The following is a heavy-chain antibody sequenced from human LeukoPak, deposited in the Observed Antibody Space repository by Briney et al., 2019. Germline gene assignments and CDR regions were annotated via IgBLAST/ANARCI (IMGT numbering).Heavy chain of an antibody. Sequence: PGGSLRLSCAASGFTFSDYYMSWIRQAPGKGLEWVSYISSSGSTIYYADSVKGRFTISRDNSKNTLYLQMNSLRAEDTAVYYCAKSSGNRAPIHFDYWGQGTLVTVSS. D-gene: IGHD6-6*01. CDR2: ISSSGSTI. CDR1: GFTFSDYY. CDR3: AKSSGNRAPIHFDY. J-gene: IGHJ4*02. V-gene: IGHV3-11*01.